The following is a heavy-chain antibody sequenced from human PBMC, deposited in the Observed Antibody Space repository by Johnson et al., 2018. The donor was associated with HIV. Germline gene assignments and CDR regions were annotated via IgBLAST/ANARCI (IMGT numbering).Heavy chain of an antibody. CDR1: GFTFSSYA. Sequence: EVQLVESGGGLVQPGGSLRLSCAASGFTFSSYAMSCVRQAPGKGLEWVSVISGSGGCTYYADSVKGRFTISRDNSKNTLYLQMNSLKIEDTAVYYCATVVVITQDAFDIWGQGTMVTVSS. CDR2: ISGSGGCT. CDR3: ATVVVITQDAFDI. D-gene: IGHD3-22*01. V-gene: IGHV3-23*04. J-gene: IGHJ3*02.